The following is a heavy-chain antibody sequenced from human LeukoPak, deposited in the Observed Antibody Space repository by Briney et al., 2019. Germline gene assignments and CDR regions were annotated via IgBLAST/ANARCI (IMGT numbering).Heavy chain of an antibody. J-gene: IGHJ5*02. V-gene: IGHV1-2*02. CDR1: GYTFTGYY. CDR3: ARDRGSGSNWFDP. D-gene: IGHD1-26*01. CDR2: INPNSGGT. Sequence: ASVKVSCKASGYTFTGYYMHWVRQAPGQGLEWMGCINPNSGGTNYAQKFQGRVTMTRDMSISTAYTELSRLRSDDTAVYYCARDRGSGSNWFDPWGQGTLVTVSS.